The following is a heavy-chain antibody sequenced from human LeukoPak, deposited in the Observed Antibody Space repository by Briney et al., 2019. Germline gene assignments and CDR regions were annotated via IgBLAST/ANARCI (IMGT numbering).Heavy chain of an antibody. CDR3: VRGGPSTWS. Sequence: GGSLRLSCAASGFTFSSYWMHWVRQVPGRGPVWVSRINHDGSDTIYADSVRGRFTISRDDAKNTLYLQMNNLRAEDTAVYYCVRGGPSTWSWGQGTLVTVSS. CDR1: GFTFSSYW. D-gene: IGHD2-15*01. V-gene: IGHV3-74*01. CDR2: INHDGSDT. J-gene: IGHJ5*02.